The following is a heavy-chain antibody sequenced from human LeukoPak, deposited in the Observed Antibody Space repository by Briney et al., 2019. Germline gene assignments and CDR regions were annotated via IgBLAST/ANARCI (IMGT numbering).Heavy chain of an antibody. Sequence: SETLSLTCTVSGGSISSSSYYWGWIRQPPGKGLEWIGSIYYSGSTYYNPSLKSRVTISVATSKNQFSLKLSSVTAADTAVYYCARLLRGSLDYWGQGTLVTVSS. CDR1: GGSISSSSYY. D-gene: IGHD1-26*01. V-gene: IGHV4-39*01. J-gene: IGHJ4*02. CDR3: ARLLRGSLDY. CDR2: IYYSGST.